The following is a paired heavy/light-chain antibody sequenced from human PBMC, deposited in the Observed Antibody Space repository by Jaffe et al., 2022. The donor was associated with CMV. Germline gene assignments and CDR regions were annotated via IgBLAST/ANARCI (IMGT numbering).Light chain of an antibody. CDR1: SSNIGAGND. V-gene: IGLV1-40*01. Sequence: QSVLTQPPSVSGAPGQRVTISCTGSSSNIGAGNDVQWYQQLPGTAPKLLIYGNINRPSGVPDRFSGSKSGTAASLAITGLQAEDEADYYCQSYDSGLRGVFGGGTKLTVL. CDR3: QSYDSGLRGV. CDR2: GNI. J-gene: IGLJ3*02.
Heavy chain of an antibody. CDR1: GFTFSNAW. D-gene: IGHD3-16*02. V-gene: IGHV3-15*01. CDR2: IKTRGDGGTR. Sequence: EVQLVESGGGLIRPGGSLRVSCAASGFTFSNAWMNWVRQAPGKGLEWVGRIKTRGDGGTRDYAAPVKGRFTISRDDSKNVLYLQMESLRTEDTAVYYCVKERYDNVWGTYRPSYYHYMDAWGKGTTVTVSS. J-gene: IGHJ6*03. CDR3: VKERYDNVWGTYRPSYYHYMDA.